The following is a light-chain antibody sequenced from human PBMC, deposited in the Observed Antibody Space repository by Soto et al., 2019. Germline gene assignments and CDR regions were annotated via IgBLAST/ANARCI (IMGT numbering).Light chain of an antibody. CDR2: DVS. CDR1: ISDVGGYNY. CDR3: SSYTSSSTYVV. Sequence: QSALTQPASVSGSPGQSITISCTGTISDVGGYNYVSWYQQHPGKAPKLMIYDVSDRPSGVSNRFSGSKSGTTASLTISGLQAEDEADYYCSSYTSSSTYVVFGGGTKLTVL. V-gene: IGLV2-14*01. J-gene: IGLJ2*01.